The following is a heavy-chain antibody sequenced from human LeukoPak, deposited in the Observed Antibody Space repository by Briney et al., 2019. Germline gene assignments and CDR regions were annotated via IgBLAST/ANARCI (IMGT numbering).Heavy chain of an antibody. Sequence: PGGSLRLSCAASGFTFSSYAMHWVRQAPGKGLEYVSAISSNGGSTYYANSVKGRFTISRDNSKNTLYLQMGSLRAEDMAVYYCASSLTGYSSSWPYYFDYWGQGTLVTVSS. CDR1: GFTFSSYA. CDR3: ASSLTGYSSSWPYYFDY. CDR2: ISSNGGST. J-gene: IGHJ4*02. D-gene: IGHD6-13*01. V-gene: IGHV3-64*01.